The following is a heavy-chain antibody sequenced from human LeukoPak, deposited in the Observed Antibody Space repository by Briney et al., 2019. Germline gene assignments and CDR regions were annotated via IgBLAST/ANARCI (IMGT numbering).Heavy chain of an antibody. D-gene: IGHD4-17*01. CDR3: ARNGAGDYIEDWFDP. J-gene: IGHJ5*02. Sequence: ASVKVSCKASGYTFTRYIMHWVRQAPGQSLEWMGWIDAGNGNTKYSQKFQGRVTITRDTSASTAYMVLSSLRSEDTAVYYCARNGAGDYIEDWFDPWGQGTLVTVSS. CDR1: GYTFTRYI. V-gene: IGHV1-3*01. CDR2: IDAGNGNT.